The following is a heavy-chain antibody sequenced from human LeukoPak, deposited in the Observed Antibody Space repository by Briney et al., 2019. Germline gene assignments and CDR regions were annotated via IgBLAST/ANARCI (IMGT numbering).Heavy chain of an antibody. J-gene: IGHJ4*02. CDR2: INPSGGST. Sequence: ASVKVSCKASGYTFTSYYMHWVRQAPGQGLEWMGIINPSGGSTSYAQKFQGRVTMTRDTSISTAYMELSRLTSDDTAVYYCAKDRGSTSCNDYWGQGTLVTVSS. CDR1: GYTFTSYY. V-gene: IGHV1-46*01. CDR3: AKDRGSTSCNDY. D-gene: IGHD2-2*01.